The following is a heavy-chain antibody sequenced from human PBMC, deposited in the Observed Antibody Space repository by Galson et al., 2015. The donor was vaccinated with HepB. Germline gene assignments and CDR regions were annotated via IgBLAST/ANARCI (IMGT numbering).Heavy chain of an antibody. Sequence: LRLSCAASGFNFNKYVMSWVRRTPGKGLKWVPGVSVSGGNTYYIGSVKGRFTISRDNSRNTVFLQMDSLKVDDTAVYHCARGPHDFWSGQTLKDGFDIWGQGTLVTVSS. CDR2: VSVSGGNT. CDR3: ARGPHDFWSGQTLKDGFDI. D-gene: IGHD3-3*01. CDR1: GFNFNKYV. V-gene: IGHV3-23*01. J-gene: IGHJ4*02.